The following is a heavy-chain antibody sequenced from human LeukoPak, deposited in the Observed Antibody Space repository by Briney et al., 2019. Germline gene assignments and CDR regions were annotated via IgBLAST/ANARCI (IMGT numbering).Heavy chain of an antibody. CDR1: GGSFSGYY. V-gene: IGHV4-34*01. Sequence: KPSETLSLTCAVYGGSFSGYYWSWIRQPPGKGLEWIGEINHSGSTNYNPSLKSRVTISVDTSKNQFSLKLSSVTAADTAVYYCARGVRITMVRGRNWFDPWGQGTLVTVSS. CDR3: ARGVRITMVRGRNWFDP. CDR2: INHSGST. J-gene: IGHJ5*02. D-gene: IGHD3-10*01.